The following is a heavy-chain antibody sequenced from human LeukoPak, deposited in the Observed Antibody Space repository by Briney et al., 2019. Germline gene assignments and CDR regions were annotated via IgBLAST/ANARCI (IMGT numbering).Heavy chain of an antibody. V-gene: IGHV6-1*01. D-gene: IGHD5-12*01. CDR1: GDSVSSNSAA. CDR3: ARGIIATGFDY. J-gene: IGHJ4*02. CDR2: TFYRSKWYN. Sequence: SQTLSLTCAISGDSVSSNSAAWGWIRQSPSRGLEWLGRTFYRSKWYNEYAGSVRSRITINSDTSRNHLSLQLNSVTPEDTAVYYCARGIIATGFDYWGQGTLVTVSS.